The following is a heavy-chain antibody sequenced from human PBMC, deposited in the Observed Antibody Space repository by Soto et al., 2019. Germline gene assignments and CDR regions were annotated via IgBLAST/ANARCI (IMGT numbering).Heavy chain of an antibody. J-gene: IGHJ5*02. D-gene: IGHD1-1*01. Sequence: AASVKVSCKASGGTYSIYAISWVRQAPGQGLEWMGGIIPIFGTANYAQKFQGRVTITADESTSTAYMELRSLRSDDTAVYYCAREGNDLDFDPWGQGTLVTVSS. CDR3: AREGNDLDFDP. CDR2: IIPIFGTA. CDR1: GGTYSIYA. V-gene: IGHV1-69*13.